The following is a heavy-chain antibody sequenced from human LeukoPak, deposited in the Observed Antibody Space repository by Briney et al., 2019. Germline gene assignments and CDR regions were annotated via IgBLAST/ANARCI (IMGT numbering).Heavy chain of an antibody. CDR2: IYYSGGT. Sequence: SETLSLTCTVSGGSISSSSYYWGWIRQPPGKGLEWIGSIYYSGGTYYNPSLKSRVTISVDTSKNQFSLKLSSVTAADTAVYYCARPFRGSGRLTGYYYGMDVWGQGTTVTVSS. V-gene: IGHV4-39*01. J-gene: IGHJ6*02. D-gene: IGHD3-10*01. CDR1: GGSISSSSYY. CDR3: ARPFRGSGRLTGYYYGMDV.